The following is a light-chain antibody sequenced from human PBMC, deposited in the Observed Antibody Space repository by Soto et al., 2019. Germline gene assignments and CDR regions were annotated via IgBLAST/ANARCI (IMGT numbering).Light chain of an antibody. V-gene: IGKV1-39*01. J-gene: IGKJ4*01. CDR3: QQSYSTPPT. CDR1: QSISNN. Sequence: DIQMTQSPSSLSASVGDRVTITCRASQSISNNLNWYQQKPGKAPKLLIYAASSLQSGVPSRFSGSGSGTDFTLTITSLQPEDFATYYCQQSYSTPPTFGGGTKGDIK. CDR2: AAS.